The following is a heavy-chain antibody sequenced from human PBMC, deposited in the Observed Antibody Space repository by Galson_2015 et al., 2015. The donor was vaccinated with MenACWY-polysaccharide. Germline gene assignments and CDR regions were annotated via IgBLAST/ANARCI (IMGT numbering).Heavy chain of an antibody. V-gene: IGHV4-61*01. CDR3: AREPTYSGSFGWFDP. CDR1: GDSVTSATYY. J-gene: IGHJ5*02. Sequence: LSLTCTVSGDSVTSATYYWSWLRQSPGKGLEWIGYMSYSGSANHNPSLKSRVTISIDTSKNQFSLRLTSVTAADTAMYYCAREPTYSGSFGWFDPWGQGTLVTVSS. CDR2: MSYSGSA. D-gene: IGHD1-26*01.